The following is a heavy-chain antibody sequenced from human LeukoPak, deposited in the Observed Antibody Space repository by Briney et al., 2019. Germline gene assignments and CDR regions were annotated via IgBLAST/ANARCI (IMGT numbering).Heavy chain of an antibody. V-gene: IGHV1-2*02. CDR3: ARASYYYDKSGYDY. D-gene: IGHD3-22*01. J-gene: IGHJ4*02. CDR1: GYTFIGYH. CDR2: INPDNDDT. Sequence: ASVKVSCKASGYTFIGYHIHWVRQAPGQGLEWRGWINPDNDDTKYPQKFQGRVTLTRDTSINTAFMEVHRLRSDDTAIYYCARASYYYDKSGYDYWGQGTLVTVSS.